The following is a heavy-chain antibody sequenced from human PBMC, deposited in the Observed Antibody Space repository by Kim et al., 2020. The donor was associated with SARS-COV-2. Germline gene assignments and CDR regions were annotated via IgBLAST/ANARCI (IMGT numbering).Heavy chain of an antibody. CDR3: AKSQPLKRVVPAAIVAFDI. Sequence: GGSLRLSCAASGFTFSSYAMSWVRQAPGKGLEWVSAISGSGGSTYYADSVKGRFTISRDNSKNTLYLQMNSLRAEDTAVYYCAKSQPLKRVVPAAIVAFDIWGQGILVTVSS. CDR2: ISGSGGST. J-gene: IGHJ3*02. D-gene: IGHD2-2*01. V-gene: IGHV3-23*01. CDR1: GFTFSSYA.